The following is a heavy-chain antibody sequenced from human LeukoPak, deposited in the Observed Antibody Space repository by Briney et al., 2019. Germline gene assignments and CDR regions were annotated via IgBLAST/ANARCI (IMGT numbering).Heavy chain of an antibody. V-gene: IGHV3-48*03. CDR3: ARERPPGSGSYYYYMDV. CDR1: GFTFSSYE. Sequence: PGGSLRLSCAASGFTFSSYEMNWVRQAPGKGLEWVSYISSSGSTIYYADSVKGRFTISRDNAKNSLYLQMNSLRAEDTAVYYCARERPPGSGSYYYYMDVWGKGTTVTISS. D-gene: IGHD1-26*01. J-gene: IGHJ6*03. CDR2: ISSSGSTI.